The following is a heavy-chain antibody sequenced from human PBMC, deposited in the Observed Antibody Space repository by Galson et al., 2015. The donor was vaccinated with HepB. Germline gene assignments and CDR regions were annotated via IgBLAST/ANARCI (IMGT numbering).Heavy chain of an antibody. CDR2: IYYSGST. J-gene: IGHJ2*01. CDR3: ARSVYDYVWGSYRYTGLEYWYFDL. CDR1: GGSISSSSYY. Sequence: SETLSLTCTVSGGSISSSSYYWGWIRQPPGKGLEWIGSIYYSGSTYYNPSLKSRVTISVDTSKNQFSLKLSSVTAADTAVYYCARSVYDYVWGSYRYTGLEYWYFDLWGRGTLVTVSS. V-gene: IGHV4-39*01. D-gene: IGHD3-16*02.